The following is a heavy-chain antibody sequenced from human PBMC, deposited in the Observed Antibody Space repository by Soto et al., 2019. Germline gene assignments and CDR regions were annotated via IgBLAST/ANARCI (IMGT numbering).Heavy chain of an antibody. Sequence: GGSLRLSCAASGFTFSGSAMHWVRQASGKGLEWVGRIRSNKYYADSVKGRFTISRDNAKNSLYLQMNSLRAEDTAVYYCASDGDYGDYYFDYWGQGTLVTVSS. CDR2: IRSNK. V-gene: IGHV3-30-3*01. CDR1: GFTFSGSA. J-gene: IGHJ4*02. CDR3: ASDGDYGDYYFDY. D-gene: IGHD4-17*01.